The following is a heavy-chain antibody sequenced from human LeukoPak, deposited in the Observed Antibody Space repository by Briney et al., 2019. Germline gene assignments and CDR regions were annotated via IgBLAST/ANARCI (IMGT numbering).Heavy chain of an antibody. Sequence: GGSLRLSCAASGFTFSDYFMTWSRQAPGKGLEWVSYISNSGGTIYYSDTVKGRFTISRDNAKNLLYLEMDSLRAGDTAVYYCARMRSSWYFDHCGQGSLVTVSS. J-gene: IGHJ4*02. V-gene: IGHV3-11*01. CDR1: GFTFSDYF. CDR2: ISNSGGTI. CDR3: ARMRSSWYFDH. D-gene: IGHD6-13*01.